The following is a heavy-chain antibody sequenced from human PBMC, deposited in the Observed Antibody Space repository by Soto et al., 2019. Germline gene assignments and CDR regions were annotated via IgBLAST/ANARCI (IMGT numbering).Heavy chain of an antibody. V-gene: IGHV3-49*03. CDR3: SRLGRATRPEQAFDI. CDR1: GIAFGDNA. J-gene: IGHJ3*02. D-gene: IGHD5-12*01. Sequence: PGGSLRLSCTASGIAFGDNAMTWFRQAPGKGLGWVGYITSKRYGGTPRYAASVEGRFTISRDDFTNIAYLQMNSLRSEDTAVYYCSRLGRATRPEQAFDIWGRGTMVTVSS. CDR2: ITSKRYGGTP.